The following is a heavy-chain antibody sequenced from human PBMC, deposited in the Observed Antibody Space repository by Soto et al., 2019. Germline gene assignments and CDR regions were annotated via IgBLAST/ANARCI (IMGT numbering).Heavy chain of an antibody. Sequence: QVQLQQWGAGLLKPSETLSLTCAVYGGSFSGYYWSWIRQPPGKGLEWIGEINHSGSTNYNPSLKSRVTISVDTSKNQFSLKLSSVTAADTAVYYCARDLRCSGGSCYYSFPFGWYFDLWGRGTLVTVSS. CDR2: INHSGST. V-gene: IGHV4-34*01. CDR3: ARDLRCSGGSCYYSFPFGWYFDL. J-gene: IGHJ2*01. CDR1: GGSFSGYY. D-gene: IGHD2-15*01.